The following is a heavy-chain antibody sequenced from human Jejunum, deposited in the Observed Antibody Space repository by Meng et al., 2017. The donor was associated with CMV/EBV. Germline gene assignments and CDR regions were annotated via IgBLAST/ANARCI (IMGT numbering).Heavy chain of an antibody. V-gene: IGHV4-39*07. CDR2: IDYTGTT. Sequence: LHLQVSGPVLVKPPETLSLTFPVSVDSLSNCRHFWGWIRQPPGKGLEWIANIDYTGTTYYNPSLKSRVTISRDTSKNQFSLKLNSVTAADTAVYYCARVPPSGNYRFDYWGQGTLVTVSS. J-gene: IGHJ4*02. D-gene: IGHD6-19*01. CDR3: ARVPPSGNYRFDY. CDR1: VDSLSNCRHF.